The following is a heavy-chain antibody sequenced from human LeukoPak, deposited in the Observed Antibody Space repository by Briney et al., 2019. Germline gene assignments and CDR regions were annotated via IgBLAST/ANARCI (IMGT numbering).Heavy chain of an antibody. Sequence: GGSLRLSCAASGFTFSSYGMHWVRQAPGKGLEWVAVISYDGSNKYYADSVKGRFTISRDNSKNTLYLQMNSLRAEDTAVYYCAKDPGRDGYNFEWFDPWGQGTLVTVSS. J-gene: IGHJ5*02. CDR1: GFTFSSYG. CDR3: AKDPGRDGYNFEWFDP. D-gene: IGHD5-24*01. CDR2: ISYDGSNK. V-gene: IGHV3-30*18.